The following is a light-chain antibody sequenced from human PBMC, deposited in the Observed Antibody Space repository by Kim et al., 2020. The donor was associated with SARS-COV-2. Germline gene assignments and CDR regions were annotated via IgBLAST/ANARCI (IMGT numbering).Light chain of an antibody. Sequence: EIVLTQSPATLSLSPGESATLSCRASQSVGSYLAWYQQKPGQAPRVRIYDASNRFTGIPARFSGSGSGTDFTLTISSLEPEDFAVYYCQQRNSWPRTFGQGTKVDIK. CDR3: QQRNSWPRT. CDR1: QSVGSY. V-gene: IGKV3-11*01. CDR2: DAS. J-gene: IGKJ1*01.